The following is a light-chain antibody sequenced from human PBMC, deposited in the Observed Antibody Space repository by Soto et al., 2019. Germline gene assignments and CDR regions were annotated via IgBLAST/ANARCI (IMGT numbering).Light chain of an antibody. CDR1: QTISSW. V-gene: IGKV1-5*03. CDR2: KAS. J-gene: IGKJ4*01. Sequence: DIQMTQSASTLSGSVGDRATITCRASQTISSWLAWYQQKPGKAPKLLIYKASTLESGVPSRFSGSGSGTEFTLTISSLQPDDFATYYCQQYISYPLTFGGGTKVDIK. CDR3: QQYISYPLT.